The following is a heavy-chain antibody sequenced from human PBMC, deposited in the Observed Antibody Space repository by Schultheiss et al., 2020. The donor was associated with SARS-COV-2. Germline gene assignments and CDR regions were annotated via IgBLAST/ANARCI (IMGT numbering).Heavy chain of an antibody. CDR1: GFTVSSNY. CDR3: AKLSREAEFDW. CDR2: IYSCGST. J-gene: IGHJ4*02. V-gene: IGHV3-66*03. Sequence: GGSLRLSCAASGFTVSSNYMSWVRQAPGKGLEWVSVIYSCGSTYYADSVKGRFTISRDNSKNTLFLQMNSLRGEDTAVYYCAKLSREAEFDWWGQGTLVTVSS. D-gene: IGHD3-16*02.